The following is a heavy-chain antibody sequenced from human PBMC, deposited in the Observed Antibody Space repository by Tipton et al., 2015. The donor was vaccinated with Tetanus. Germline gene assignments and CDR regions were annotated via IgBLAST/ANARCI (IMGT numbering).Heavy chain of an antibody. J-gene: IGHJ5*02. CDR3: AFLPKHWLVPSFDP. D-gene: IGHD6-19*01. V-gene: IGHV4-4*07. CDR2: ISNGNT. CDR1: RGPISSYY. Sequence: TLSLTCTVSRGPISSYYWSWIRQPAGKGLEWIGHISNGNTDYAPSLKSRLTLSVDTSKNQISLNLSSVTAADTAVYYCAFLPKHWLVPSFDPWGQGTLVTVSS.